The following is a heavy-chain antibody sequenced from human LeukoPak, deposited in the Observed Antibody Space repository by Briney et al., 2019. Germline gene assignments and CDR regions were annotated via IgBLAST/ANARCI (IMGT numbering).Heavy chain of an antibody. V-gene: IGHV3-23*01. J-gene: IGHJ3*02. CDR1: GFSFSNYA. Sequence: PGGSLRLSCAASGFSFSNYAMTWVRRAPGKGLDWVSGISASGGTTYYADSVKGRFTISRDNSKNTLYLQMNSLRAEDAAVYYCAKRPRDTSGYYLGAFDIWGQGTMVTVSS. CDR2: ISASGGTT. D-gene: IGHD3-22*01. CDR3: AKRPRDTSGYYLGAFDI.